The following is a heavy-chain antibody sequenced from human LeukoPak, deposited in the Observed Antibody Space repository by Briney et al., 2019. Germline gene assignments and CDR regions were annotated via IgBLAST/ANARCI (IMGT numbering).Heavy chain of an antibody. Sequence: RRASVKVSCKASGYTFTGYYMHWVRQAPGQGLEWMGWINPNSGGTNYAQKFQGRVTMTRDTSISTAYMELSRLRSDDTAVYYCARGVHYYDSSGYYYRDAFDIWGQGTMVTVSS. CDR1: GYTFTGYY. D-gene: IGHD3-22*01. J-gene: IGHJ3*02. V-gene: IGHV1-2*02. CDR2: INPNSGGT. CDR3: ARGVHYYDSSGYYYRDAFDI.